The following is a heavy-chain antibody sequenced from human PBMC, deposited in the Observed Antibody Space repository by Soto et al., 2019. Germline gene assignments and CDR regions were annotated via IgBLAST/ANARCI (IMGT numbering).Heavy chain of an antibody. Sequence: GASVKVSCKASGYTFSSYGISWVRQAPGQGLQWVGWISAYNGNTGYAQKFQGRVTMTRSTSISTAYMELNSLTSEDTAIYYCARNRRETGDFDYWGQGTLVTVSS. V-gene: IGHV1-8*02. CDR2: ISAYNGNT. CDR1: GYTFSSYG. J-gene: IGHJ4*02. CDR3: ARNRRETGDFDY. D-gene: IGHD7-27*01.